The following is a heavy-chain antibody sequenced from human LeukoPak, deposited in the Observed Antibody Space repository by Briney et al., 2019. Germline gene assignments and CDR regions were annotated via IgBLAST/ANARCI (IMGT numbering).Heavy chain of an antibody. CDR2: IYYNGNT. V-gene: IGHV4-30-4*01. J-gene: IGHJ6*02. D-gene: IGHD2/OR15-2a*01. Sequence: SETLSLTCSLSNGPITSGDSFCTSIRQSPGKCLEWIGYIYYNGNTKYNPSLRNRLNLSFETSRKEFSPMCSCVAAADTAVYYCARTRLSGYNNCDFYAGILVCGQGTTVTVSS. CDR1: NGPITSGDSF. CDR3: ARTRLSGYNNCDFYAGILV.